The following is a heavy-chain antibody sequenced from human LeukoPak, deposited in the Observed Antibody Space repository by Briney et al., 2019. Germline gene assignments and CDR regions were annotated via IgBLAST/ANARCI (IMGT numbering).Heavy chain of an antibody. CDR2: IKQDGSEK. J-gene: IGHJ5*02. D-gene: IGHD3-3*01. CDR3: ARDRYDFWSGYYKGRWFDP. V-gene: IGHV3-7*01. Sequence: GGSLRLSCAASGFTFSSYAMSWVRQAPGKGLEWVANIKQDGSEKYYVDSVKGRFTISRDNAKNSLYLQMNSLRAEDTAVYYCARDRYDFWSGYYKGRWFDPWGQGTLVTVSS. CDR1: GFTFSSYA.